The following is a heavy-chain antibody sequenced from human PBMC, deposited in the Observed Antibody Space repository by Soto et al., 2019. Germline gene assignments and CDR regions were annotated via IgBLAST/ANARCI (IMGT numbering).Heavy chain of an antibody. J-gene: IGHJ3*02. D-gene: IGHD4-17*01. Sequence: EVQLVESGGDLVQPGRSLRLSCAPSGFTFDDYAMHWVRQVPGKGLEWISGITWNGGRIGYADSVKGQFTISRDNATNSQYLQMNSLRPEDTALYYCAKHMSGFCDYALAAFDTWGRGTMGSVSS. V-gene: IGHV3-9*01. CDR3: AKHMSGFCDYALAAFDT. CDR2: ITWNGGRI. CDR1: GFTFDDYA.